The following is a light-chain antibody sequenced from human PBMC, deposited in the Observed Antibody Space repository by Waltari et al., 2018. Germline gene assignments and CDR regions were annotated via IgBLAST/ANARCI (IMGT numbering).Light chain of an antibody. J-gene: IGLJ2*01. CDR3: LLSFGITQI. CDR2: DTT. CDR1: TGTVTNNHY. V-gene: IGLV7-46*01. Sequence: QAVVTQEPSVTVSPGGTPTLTCGSSTGTVTNNHYHYWFQQKPGQAPRTLIYDTTNKYSWTPARFSGSLLGGQAALTLSGVQPEDEAEYYCLLSFGITQIFGGGTKLTVL.